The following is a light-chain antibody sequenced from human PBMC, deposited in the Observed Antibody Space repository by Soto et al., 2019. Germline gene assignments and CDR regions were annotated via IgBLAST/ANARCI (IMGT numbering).Light chain of an antibody. V-gene: IGLV1-47*01. Sequence: QSVLTQPPSASGTPGQRVTISCSGSSSNIGSNYVYWYQQLPGTAPNLLIYRNNQRPSGVPDRFSGSKSGTSASLAISGLRSEDEADYYCAAWDDSLSGRVFGTGTKLTVL. CDR3: AAWDDSLSGRV. CDR2: RNN. J-gene: IGLJ1*01. CDR1: SSNIGSNY.